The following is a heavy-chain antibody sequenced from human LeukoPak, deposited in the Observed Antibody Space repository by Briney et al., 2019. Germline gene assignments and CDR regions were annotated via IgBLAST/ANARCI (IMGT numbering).Heavy chain of an antibody. CDR1: GGSISSSNW. CDR2: IYHSGST. D-gene: IGHD3-9*01. CDR3: ARSTPEGRYYDILTGYSYDAFDI. J-gene: IGHJ3*02. V-gene: IGHV4-4*02. Sequence: PSGTLSLTCAVSGGSISSSNWWSWVRQPPGKGLEWIGEIYHSGSTNYNPSLKSRVTISVDKSKNQFSLKLSSVTAADTAVYYCARSTPEGRYYDILTGYSYDAFDIWGQGTMVTVSS.